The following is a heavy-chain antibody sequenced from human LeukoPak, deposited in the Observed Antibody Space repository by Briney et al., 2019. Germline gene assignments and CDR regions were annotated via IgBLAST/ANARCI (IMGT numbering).Heavy chain of an antibody. J-gene: IGHJ5*02. V-gene: IGHV4-59*01. CDR3: ARWSTGSYNNWFDP. D-gene: IGHD1-26*01. CDR2: IYYSGST. CDR1: GGSISSYY. Sequence: PSETLSLTCTVSGGSISSYYWSWIRQPPGKGLEWIGYIYYSGSTNYNPSLNSRVTISVDTSKNHFSLKLSSVTAADTAVYYCARWSTGSYNNWFDPGGEGTLVTVSS.